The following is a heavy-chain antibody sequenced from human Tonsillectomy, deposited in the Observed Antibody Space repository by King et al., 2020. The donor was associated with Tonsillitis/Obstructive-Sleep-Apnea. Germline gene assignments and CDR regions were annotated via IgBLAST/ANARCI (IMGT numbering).Heavy chain of an antibody. J-gene: IGHJ6*03. V-gene: IGHV1-69*04. CDR1: GGTFSSYA. CDR3: ARTLTPVGTAMITPTIDYYYYYMDV. Sequence: QLVQSGAEVKKPGSSVKVSCKASGGTFSSYAISWVRQAPGQGLEWMGRIIPILGIANYAQKFQGRVMITADKSTSTAYMELSSLRSEDTAVYYCARTLTPVGTAMITPTIDYYYYYMDVWGKGTTVTVSS. D-gene: IGHD5-18*01. CDR2: IIPILGIA.